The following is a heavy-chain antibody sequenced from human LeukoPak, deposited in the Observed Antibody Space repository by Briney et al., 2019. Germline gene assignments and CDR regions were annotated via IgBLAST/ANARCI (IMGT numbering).Heavy chain of an antibody. J-gene: IGHJ5*02. D-gene: IGHD2-2*01. CDR1: GGTFSSYA. Sequence: SVKVSCKASGGTFSSYAISWVRQAPGQGLEWMGGIIPIFGTANYAQKFQGSVTITADESTSTAYMELSSLRSEDTAVYYCARLGGPVNYCSSTSCPGLTPYNWFDPWGQGTLVTVSS. CDR2: IIPIFGTA. CDR3: ARLGGPVNYCSSTSCPGLTPYNWFDP. V-gene: IGHV1-69*13.